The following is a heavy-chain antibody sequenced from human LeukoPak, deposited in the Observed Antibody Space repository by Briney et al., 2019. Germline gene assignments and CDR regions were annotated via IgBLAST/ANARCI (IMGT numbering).Heavy chain of an antibody. Sequence: PGGSLGLSCAASGFTFSGFAMSWVRRTPGKGLEWVSGISGSGDNTLYADSVKGRFTISRGNSKNTLYLEMNSLRAEDTAIYYCAKMKGHPLPKYYMDVWGQGTTVTVSS. CDR2: ISGSGDNT. CDR1: GFTFSGFA. CDR3: AKMKGHPLPKYYMDV. D-gene: IGHD1-26*01. V-gene: IGHV3-23*01. J-gene: IGHJ6*01.